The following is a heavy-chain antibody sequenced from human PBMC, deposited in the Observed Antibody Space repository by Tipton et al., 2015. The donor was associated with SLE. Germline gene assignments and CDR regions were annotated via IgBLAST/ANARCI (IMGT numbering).Heavy chain of an antibody. CDR2: INHSGST. Sequence: TLSLTCAVYGGSFSGYYWSWIRQPPGKGLEWIGEINHSGSTNYNPSLKSRVTISVDTSKNQFSLKLSSVTAADTAVYYCARGYPSKGSEKLLPFDYWGQGTLVTVSS. J-gene: IGHJ4*02. CDR1: GGSFSGYY. V-gene: IGHV4-34*01. CDR3: ARGYPSKGSEKLLPFDY. D-gene: IGHD2-21*01.